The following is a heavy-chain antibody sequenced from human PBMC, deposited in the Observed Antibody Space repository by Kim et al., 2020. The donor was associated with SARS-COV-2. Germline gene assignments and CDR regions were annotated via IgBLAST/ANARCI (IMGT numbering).Heavy chain of an antibody. CDR3: AREVVVPAANSREDY. V-gene: IGHV4-34*01. D-gene: IGHD2-2*01. J-gene: IGHJ4*02. CDR2: INHSGST. CDR1: GGSFSGYY. Sequence: SETLSLTCAVYGGSFSGYYWSWIRQPPGKGLEWIGEINHSGSTNYNPSLKSRVTISVDTSKNQFSLKLSSVTAADTAVYYCAREVVVPAANSREDYWGQG.